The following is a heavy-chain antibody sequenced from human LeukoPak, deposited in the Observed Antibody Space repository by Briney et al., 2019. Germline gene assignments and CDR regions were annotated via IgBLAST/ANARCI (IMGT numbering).Heavy chain of an antibody. CDR3: AKFGGGYGSGSYGEYYYYYYGMDV. CDR2: ISGSGGST. V-gene: IGHV3-23*01. CDR1: GFTLSSYA. Sequence: AGGSLRLSCAASGFTLSSYAMSWVRQAPGKGREWVSAISGSGGSTYYADSVKGRFTISRDNSKNTLYLQMNSLRAEDTAVYYCAKFGGGYGSGSYGEYYYYYYGMDVWGKGTTVTVSS. J-gene: IGHJ6*04. D-gene: IGHD3-10*01.